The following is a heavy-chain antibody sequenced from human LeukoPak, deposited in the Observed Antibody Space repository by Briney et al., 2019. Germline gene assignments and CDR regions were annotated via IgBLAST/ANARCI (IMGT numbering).Heavy chain of an antibody. CDR3: ARDNSRNFDY. CDR1: GGSISSYY. CDR2: IYYSGST. J-gene: IGHJ4*02. V-gene: IGHV4-59*01. D-gene: IGHD2/OR15-2a*01. Sequence: SETLSLTCTVSGGSISSYYWSWIRQPPGEGLEWIGYIYYSGSTNYNPSLKSRVTISVDTFKNQFSLKLSSVTAADTAVYYCARDNSRNFDYWGQGTLVTVSS.